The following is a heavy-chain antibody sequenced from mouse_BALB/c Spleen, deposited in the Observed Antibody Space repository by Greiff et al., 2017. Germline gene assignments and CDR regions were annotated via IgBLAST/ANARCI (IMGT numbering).Heavy chain of an antibody. Sequence: EVKLMESGPELVKPGASVKMSCKASGYTFTSYVMHWVKQKPGQGLEWIGYINPYNDGTKYNEKFKGKATLTSDKSSSTAYMELSSLTSEDSAVYYCASVYYGNYGGYYFDYWGQGTTLTVSS. V-gene: IGHV1-14*01. J-gene: IGHJ2*01. CDR1: GYTFTSYV. CDR3: ASVYYGNYGGYYFDY. D-gene: IGHD2-1*01. CDR2: INPYNDGT.